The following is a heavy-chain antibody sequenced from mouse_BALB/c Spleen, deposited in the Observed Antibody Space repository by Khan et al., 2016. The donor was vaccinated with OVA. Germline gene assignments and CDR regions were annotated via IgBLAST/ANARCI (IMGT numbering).Heavy chain of an antibody. V-gene: IGHV1-4*01. CDR3: ASEGPYRANYGAWFAY. CDR2: INPSTGYT. D-gene: IGHD2-10*01. Sequence: QVQLQQSGAELARPGASVKMSCKASGYTFTSYTMHWVKQRPGQGLEWIGYINPSTGYTNYNQKFRDKATLTADKSSSTAYMQLSSLTSEDSAVYYCASEGPYRANYGAWFAYWGQGTLVTVSA. J-gene: IGHJ3*01. CDR1: GYTFTSYT.